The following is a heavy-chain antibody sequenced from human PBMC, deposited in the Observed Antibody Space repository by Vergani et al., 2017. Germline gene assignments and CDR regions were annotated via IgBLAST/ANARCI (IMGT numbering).Heavy chain of an antibody. D-gene: IGHD2-2*01. J-gene: IGHJ6*02. CDR2: IYSGGST. CDR1: GFTVSSNY. V-gene: IGHV3-66*02. CDR3: ARGRPAAMGGAYGMDV. Sequence: EVQLVESGGGLVQPGGSLRLSCAASGFTVSSNYMSWVRQAPGKGLEWVSVIYSGGSTYYADSVKGRFTISRDNSKNTLYLQMNSLRAEDMAVYYCARGRPAAMGGAYGMDVWGQGTTVTVSS.